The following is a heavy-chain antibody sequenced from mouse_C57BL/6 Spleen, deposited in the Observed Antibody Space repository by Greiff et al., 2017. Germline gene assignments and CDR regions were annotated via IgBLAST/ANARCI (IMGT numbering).Heavy chain of an antibody. V-gene: IGHV1-5*01. Sequence: VQLQPSGTVLARPGASVKMSCKTSGYTFTSYWMHWVKQRPGQGLEWIGAIYPGNSDTSYNQKFKGKAKLTAVTSASTAYMELSSLTNEDSAVYYCTYYGSSYEYFDYWGQGTTLTGTS. CDR3: TYYGSSYEYFDY. CDR2: IYPGNSDT. D-gene: IGHD1-1*01. J-gene: IGHJ2*01. CDR1: GYTFTSYW.